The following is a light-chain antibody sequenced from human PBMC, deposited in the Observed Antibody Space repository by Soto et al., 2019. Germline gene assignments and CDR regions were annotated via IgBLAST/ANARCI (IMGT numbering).Light chain of an antibody. CDR3: QQYNTWPPT. J-gene: IGKJ1*01. V-gene: IGKV3-15*01. Sequence: EIVMTQSPATLSVSPGERATLSCRASQSVSSNFAWYQQKPGQSPRLLINGASTRATGIPARFSGSGSGTEFTLTISSLQSEDFAVYYCQQYNTWPPTFGQGTKVEFK. CDR2: GAS. CDR1: QSVSSN.